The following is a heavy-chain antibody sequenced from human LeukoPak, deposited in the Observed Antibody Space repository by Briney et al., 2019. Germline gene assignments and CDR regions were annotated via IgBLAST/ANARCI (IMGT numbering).Heavy chain of an antibody. Sequence: SETLSLTCTVSGGSISSYYWSWIRQPAGKGLEWIGHIYTSGSPNYNPSLKSRVTMSVDTSKNRFSLKLRSVTAADTAVYYCARDRPVAVAGTPFDYWGQGTLVTVSS. CDR2: IYTSGSP. CDR3: ARDRPVAVAGTPFDY. J-gene: IGHJ4*02. D-gene: IGHD6-19*01. CDR1: GGSISSYY. V-gene: IGHV4-4*07.